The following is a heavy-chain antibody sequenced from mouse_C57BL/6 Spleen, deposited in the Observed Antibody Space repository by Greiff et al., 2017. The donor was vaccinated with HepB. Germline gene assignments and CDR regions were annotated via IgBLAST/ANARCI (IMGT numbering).Heavy chain of an antibody. CDR3: ARHEGGNYDYFDY. CDR1: GFTFSSYG. D-gene: IGHD2-1*01. CDR2: ISSGGSYT. V-gene: IGHV5-6*01. Sequence: EVQLVESGGDLVKPGGSLKLSCAASGFTFSSYGMSWVRQTPDRRLEWVATISSGGSYTYYPDSVKGRFTISRDNAKNTLYLQMSSLKSEDTAMYYCARHEGGNYDYFDYWGQGTTLTVSS. J-gene: IGHJ2*01.